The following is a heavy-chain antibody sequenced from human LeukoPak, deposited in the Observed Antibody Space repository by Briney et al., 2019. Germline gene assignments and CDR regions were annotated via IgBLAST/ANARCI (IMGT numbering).Heavy chain of an antibody. CDR2: IYDSGST. D-gene: IGHD2-8*02. CDR3: ARDETGVGSGGIDS. Sequence: SETLSLTCTVSGGSIRSSYYYWGWIRQPPGKGLEWIGSIYDSGSTYYNPSLKSRVTISVDTSKNQFSLKLNSVTAADTAVYYCARDETGVGSGGIDSWGQGTLVTVSS. J-gene: IGHJ4*02. CDR1: GGSIRSSYYY. V-gene: IGHV4-39*02.